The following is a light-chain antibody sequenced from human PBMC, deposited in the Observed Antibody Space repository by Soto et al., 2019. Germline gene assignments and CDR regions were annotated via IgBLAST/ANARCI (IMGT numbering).Light chain of an antibody. Sequence: EIVMTQSPDTLSVSPGERATLSCRASQSVSSSLAWYQQKPGQAPRLLIYGASTRATGIPARFSGSGSGTEFTLTIGSLQSEDFAVYYCQQYNNWWTFGQGTKVDIK. CDR3: QQYNNWWT. CDR1: QSVSSS. V-gene: IGKV3-15*01. CDR2: GAS. J-gene: IGKJ1*01.